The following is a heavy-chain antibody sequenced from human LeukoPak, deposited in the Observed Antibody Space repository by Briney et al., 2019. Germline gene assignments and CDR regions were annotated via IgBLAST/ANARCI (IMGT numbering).Heavy chain of an antibody. CDR2: ISGSGGST. J-gene: IGHJ5*02. CDR3: ATFQWLGRWFDP. Sequence: GGSLRLSCAAPGFTFRSHDMSWVRQAPGKGLEWVSGISGSGGSTFYADSVKGRFTISRDNSKNMLYLQMNGLRVEDTAVYYCATFQWLGRWFDPWGQGTLVTVSS. CDR1: GFTFRSHD. V-gene: IGHV3-23*01. D-gene: IGHD6-19*01.